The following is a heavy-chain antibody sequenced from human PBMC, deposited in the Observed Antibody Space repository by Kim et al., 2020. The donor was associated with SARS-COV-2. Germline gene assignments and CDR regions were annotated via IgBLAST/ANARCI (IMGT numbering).Heavy chain of an antibody. Sequence: ASVKVSCKASGYTFTSYAMNWVRQAPGQGLEWMGWINTNTGNPTYAQGFTGRFVFSLDTSVSTAYLQISSLKAEDTAVYYCARGSYRFSIAAAGFGRDWGQGTLVTVSS. CDR3: ARGSYRFSIAAAGFGRD. V-gene: IGHV7-4-1*02. CDR1: GYTFTSYA. CDR2: INTNTGNP. D-gene: IGHD6-13*01. J-gene: IGHJ4*02.